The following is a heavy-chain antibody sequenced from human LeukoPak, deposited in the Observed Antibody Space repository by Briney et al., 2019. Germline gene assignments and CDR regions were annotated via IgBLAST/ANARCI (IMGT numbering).Heavy chain of an antibody. Sequence: SETLSLTCAVYGGSFSGYYWSWIRQPAGKGLEWIGRIYTSGSTNYNPSLKSRVTMSVDTSKNQFSLKLSSVTAADTAVYYCARAGIAVAGGFDYWGQGTLVTVSS. CDR3: ARAGIAVAGGFDY. D-gene: IGHD6-19*01. J-gene: IGHJ4*02. CDR2: IYTSGST. CDR1: GGSFSGYY. V-gene: IGHV4-59*10.